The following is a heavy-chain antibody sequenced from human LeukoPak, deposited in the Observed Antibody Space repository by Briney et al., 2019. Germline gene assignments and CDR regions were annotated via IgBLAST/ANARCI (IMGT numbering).Heavy chain of an antibody. D-gene: IGHD3-10*01. V-gene: IGHV3-30*02. J-gene: IGHJ6*03. CDR2: IRYNGNNQ. CDR3: AKDSAFYYIDV. CDR1: GFTLSNYW. Sequence: GGSLRLSCAVSGFTLSNYWMSWVRQAPGKGLEWVAFIRYNGNNQYYADSVKGRFTISRDNSKNTLYLQMNSLKGDDTAVYYCAKDSAFYYIDVWGKGTTVIISS.